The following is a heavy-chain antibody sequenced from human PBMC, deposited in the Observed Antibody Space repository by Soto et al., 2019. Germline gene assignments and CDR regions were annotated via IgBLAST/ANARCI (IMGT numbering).Heavy chain of an antibody. V-gene: IGHV3-43*01. J-gene: IGHJ6*02. D-gene: IGHD5-12*01. CDR3: ARDPGPFIVATEDYYYGMDV. CDR1: GFRFDDYN. Sequence: GGSLRLSCAASGFRFDDYNMHWVRQGPGKGLEWVSFISWNGANTFYADSVKGRFTISRDSSKKSVSLQINSLRSEDTAVYYCARDPGPFIVATEDYYYGMDVWGQGTTVTVSS. CDR2: ISWNGANT.